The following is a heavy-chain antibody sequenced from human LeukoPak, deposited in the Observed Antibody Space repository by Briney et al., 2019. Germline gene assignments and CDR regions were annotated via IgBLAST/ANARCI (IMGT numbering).Heavy chain of an antibody. J-gene: IGHJ4*02. D-gene: IGHD3-3*01. CDR3: AKVWPFGVVISYFDY. V-gene: IGHV3-23*01. Sequence: PGGSLRLSCAASGFTFDDYGMSWVRQAPGKGLEWVSAISGSGGSTYYADSVKGRFTISRDNSKNTLYLQMNSLRAEDTAVYYCAKVWPFGVVISYFDYWGQGTLVTVSS. CDR1: GFTFDDYG. CDR2: ISGSGGST.